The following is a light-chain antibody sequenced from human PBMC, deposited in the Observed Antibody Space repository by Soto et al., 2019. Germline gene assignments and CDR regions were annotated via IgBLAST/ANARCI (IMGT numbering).Light chain of an antibody. CDR1: QSISSY. CDR2: AAS. V-gene: IGKV1-39*01. Sequence: DIQMTQSPSSLSASVGDRVAITCRASQSISSYLNWYQQKPGKAPKLLIYAASSLQSGVPSRFSGSGSGTDFTLTISSLQPEEFATYYCQQCYSTPRTCGQGTKVEIK. J-gene: IGKJ1*01. CDR3: QQCYSTPRT.